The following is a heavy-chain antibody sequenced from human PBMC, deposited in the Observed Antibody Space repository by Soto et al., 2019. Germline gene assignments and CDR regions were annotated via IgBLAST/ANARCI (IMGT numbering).Heavy chain of an antibody. Sequence: SETLSLTCTVSGGSISSSSYYWGWIRQPPGKGLEWIGSIYYSGSTYYNPSLKSRVTISVDTSKNQFSLNLRSVTAADTAVYYCVRLLDPLKYFDWISHDFWGQGTQVTVSS. CDR1: GGSISSSSYY. J-gene: IGHJ4*02. V-gene: IGHV4-39*01. CDR3: VRLLDPLKYFDWISHDF. D-gene: IGHD3-9*01. CDR2: IYYSGST.